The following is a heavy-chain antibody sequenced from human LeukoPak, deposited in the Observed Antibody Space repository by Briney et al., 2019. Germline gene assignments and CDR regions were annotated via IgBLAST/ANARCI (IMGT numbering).Heavy chain of an antibody. V-gene: IGHV3-74*01. Sequence: GGSLRLSCAASGFTFSSYWMHWVRQAPGKGLVWVLRISPDGRTTTYADSVKGRFTISRDNAKNTLYLQMDSLRAEDTALYYCLDYGLRWGQGTLVTVSS. CDR3: LDYGLR. D-gene: IGHD4-17*01. CDR1: GFTFSSYW. CDR2: ISPDGRTT. J-gene: IGHJ4*02.